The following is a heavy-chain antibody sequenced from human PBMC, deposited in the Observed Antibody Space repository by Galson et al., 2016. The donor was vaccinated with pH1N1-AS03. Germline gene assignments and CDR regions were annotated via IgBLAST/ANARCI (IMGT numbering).Heavy chain of an antibody. Sequence: SLRLSCAASGFTFRNYAMHWLRQAPGKGLEWVVVISSDGTKKEDADSVKGRFTISRDSSKNTLYLQMNTLRVEDTAVYYCARGGYSSSSNWFDRWGQGTLVTVSS. CDR2: ISSDGTKK. CDR3: ARGGYSSSSNWFDR. J-gene: IGHJ5*02. V-gene: IGHV3-30*04. CDR1: GFTFRNYA. D-gene: IGHD6-6*01.